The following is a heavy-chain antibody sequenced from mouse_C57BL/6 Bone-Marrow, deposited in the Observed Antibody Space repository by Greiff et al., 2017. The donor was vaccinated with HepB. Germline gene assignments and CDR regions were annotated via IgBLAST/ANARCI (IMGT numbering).Heavy chain of an antibody. D-gene: IGHD2-4*01. CDR3: ARSGIYYDYDEYYYAMDY. V-gene: IGHV1-64*01. Sequence: QVQLQQSGAELVKPGASVKLSCKASGYTFTSYWMHWVKQRPGQGLEWIGMIHPNSGSTNYNEKFKSKATLTVDKSSSTAYMQLSSLTSEDSAVYYCARSGIYYDYDEYYYAMDYWGQGTSVTVSS. CDR1: GYTFTSYW. J-gene: IGHJ4*01. CDR2: IHPNSGST.